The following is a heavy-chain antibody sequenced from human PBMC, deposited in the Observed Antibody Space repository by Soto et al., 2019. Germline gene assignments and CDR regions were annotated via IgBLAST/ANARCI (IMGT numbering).Heavy chain of an antibody. Sequence: QVQLVQSGAEVKKPGSSVKVSCKASGDTFSSYTISWVRQAPGQGLEWMGRIIPILDIANYAQKFQGRVTITAYNSTSTAYMELSSLRSEDAAVYYCAAGGHGAFDIWGHGTMVTVSS. V-gene: IGHV1-69*02. D-gene: IGHD1-26*01. J-gene: IGHJ3*02. CDR2: IIPILDIA. CDR3: AAGGHGAFDI. CDR1: GDTFSSYT.